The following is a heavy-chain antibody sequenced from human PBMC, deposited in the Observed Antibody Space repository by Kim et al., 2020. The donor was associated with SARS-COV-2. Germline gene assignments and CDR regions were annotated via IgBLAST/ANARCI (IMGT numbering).Heavy chain of an antibody. Sequence: DSVKGRFTINRYNAKNSLFLQMNSLRDEDTALYYCARETDEYDYGFRYFDYWGQGTLVTVSS. CDR3: ARETDEYDYGFRYFDY. D-gene: IGHD3-10*01. V-gene: IGHV3-48*02. J-gene: IGHJ4*02.